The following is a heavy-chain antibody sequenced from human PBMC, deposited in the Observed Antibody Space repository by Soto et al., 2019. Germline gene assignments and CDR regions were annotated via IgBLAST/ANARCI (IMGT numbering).Heavy chain of an antibody. CDR1: GYTFTSYD. V-gene: IGHV1-8*01. J-gene: IGHJ6*03. Sequence: ASVKVSCKASGYTFTSYDINWVRQATGQGLEWMGWMNPNSGNTGYAQKFQGRVTMTRNTSISTAYMELSSLRSEDTAVYYCARVGGFTIFGVVIPGGYYYYMDVWGKGTKVTVSS. D-gene: IGHD3-3*01. CDR2: MNPNSGNT. CDR3: ARVGGFTIFGVVIPGGYYYYMDV.